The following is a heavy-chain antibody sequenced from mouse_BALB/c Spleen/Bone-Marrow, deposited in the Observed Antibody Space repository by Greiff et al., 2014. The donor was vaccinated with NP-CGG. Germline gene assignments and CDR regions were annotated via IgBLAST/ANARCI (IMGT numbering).Heavy chain of an antibody. V-gene: IGHV1S56*01. CDR3: ARDYYGSSSFAY. D-gene: IGHD1-1*01. CDR2: ICPGNVNT. Sequence: QVQLQQSGPELVKPGASMRISCKASGYTFTSYYIHWVKQRPGQGLEWIGWICPGNVNTKYNEKFKGKATLTADKSSSTAYMQLSSLTSEDSAVYFCARDYYGSSSFAYWGQGTLVTVSA. J-gene: IGHJ3*01. CDR1: GYTFTSYY.